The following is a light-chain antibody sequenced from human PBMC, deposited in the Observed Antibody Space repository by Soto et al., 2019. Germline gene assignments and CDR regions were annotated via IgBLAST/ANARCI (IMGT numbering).Light chain of an antibody. Sequence: QSVLAQPASVSGSPGQSITISCTVSSSDVGAYNYVSWYQQHPGEAPKLMTYEVSNRPSGVSNRFSGSKSGNTASLTISGLQAEDEAYYYCSSYTSSSTVVFGGGTKVTVL. CDR1: SSDVGAYNY. CDR3: SSYTSSSTVV. J-gene: IGLJ2*01. CDR2: EVS. V-gene: IGLV2-14*01.